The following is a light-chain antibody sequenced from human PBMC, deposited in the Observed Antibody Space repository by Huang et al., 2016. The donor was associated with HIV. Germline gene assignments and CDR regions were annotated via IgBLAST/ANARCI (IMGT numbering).Light chain of an antibody. CDR3: QQVDNLYT. CDR1: QDIRNY. V-gene: IGKV1-33*01. CDR2: GAS. J-gene: IGKJ2*01. Sequence: IQMTQSPASLSASVVDRVTISCQASQDIRNYLNWYQQKPGKAPTLLIYGASNLGTGVQSRFSGKGSGTDFTITISSLQSEDIATYYCQQVDNLYTFGQGTKLEIK.